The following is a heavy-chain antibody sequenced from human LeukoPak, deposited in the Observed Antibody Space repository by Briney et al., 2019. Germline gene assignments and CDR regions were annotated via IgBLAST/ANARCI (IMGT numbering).Heavy chain of an antibody. Sequence: SETLSLTCTVSGGSISSYYWSWIRQPPGKGLEWIGYIYYSGSTNYNPSLKSRVTISVDTSKNQFSLKLSSVTAADTAVYYCARDSASGYSSSWYYFDYWGQGTLVTVSS. CDR1: GGSISSYY. V-gene: IGHV4-59*01. J-gene: IGHJ4*02. CDR2: IYYSGST. D-gene: IGHD6-13*01. CDR3: ARDSASGYSSSWYYFDY.